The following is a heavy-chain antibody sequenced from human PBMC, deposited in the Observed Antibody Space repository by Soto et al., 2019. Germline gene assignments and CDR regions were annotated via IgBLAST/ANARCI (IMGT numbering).Heavy chain of an antibody. Sequence: VQLLESGGGLVQPGGSLRLSCAASGFTFSSYAMSWVRQAPGKGLEWVSAISGSGGSTYYADSVKGRFTISRDNSKNTLYLQMNSLRAEDTAVYYCAKDFPFRNQWDLMTTVTTDDYWGQGTLVTVSS. J-gene: IGHJ4*02. CDR2: ISGSGGST. CDR3: AKDFPFRNQWDLMTTVTTDDY. V-gene: IGHV3-23*01. CDR1: GFTFSSYA. D-gene: IGHD4-17*01.